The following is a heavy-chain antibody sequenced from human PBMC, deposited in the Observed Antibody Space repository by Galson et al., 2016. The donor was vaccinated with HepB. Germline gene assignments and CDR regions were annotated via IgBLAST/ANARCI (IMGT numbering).Heavy chain of an antibody. V-gene: IGHV3-30*03. J-gene: IGHJ4*02. CDR3: ARDQTLYDFWSGYHLDY. D-gene: IGHD3-3*01. CDR2: DSMDGRRK. CDR1: GFTFNRRG. Sequence: SLRLSCAASGFTFNRRGMHWVRQAPGKGLEWVAADSMDGRRKFYADSVKGRFIISRDNSNNMLFLQMSSLRVDDTAVYYCARDQTLYDFWSGYHLDYWGQGTLVTVSS.